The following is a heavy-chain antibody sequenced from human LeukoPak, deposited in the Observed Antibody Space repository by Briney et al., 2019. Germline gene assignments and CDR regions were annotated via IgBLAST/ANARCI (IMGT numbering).Heavy chain of an antibody. CDR1: GYTFTSYG. D-gene: IGHD2-15*01. CDR2: ISAYNGNT. J-gene: IGHJ4*02. Sequence: ASVKVSFKASGYTFTSYGISWVRQAPGQGLEWMGRISAYNGNTNYAQKLQGRVTMTTDTSTSTAYMELRSLRSDDTAVYYCARVCSGGSCYPGGFDYWGQGTLVTVSS. CDR3: ARVCSGGSCYPGGFDY. V-gene: IGHV1-18*01.